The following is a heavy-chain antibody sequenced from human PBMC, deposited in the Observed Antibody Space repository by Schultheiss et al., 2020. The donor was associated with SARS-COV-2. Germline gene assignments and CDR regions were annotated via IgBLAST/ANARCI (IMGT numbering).Heavy chain of an antibody. CDR1: AGAFSRND. CDR2: IIPIFGTA. V-gene: IGHV1-69*13. J-gene: IGHJ5*02. D-gene: IGHD1-14*01. Sequence: SVKVSCKASAGAFSRNDISWVRQAPGQGLEWMGGIIPIFGTANYAQKFQGRVTITADESTSTAYMELSSLRSEDTAVYYCARAGPQPDAPFDPWGQGTLVTVSS. CDR3: ARAGPQPDAPFDP.